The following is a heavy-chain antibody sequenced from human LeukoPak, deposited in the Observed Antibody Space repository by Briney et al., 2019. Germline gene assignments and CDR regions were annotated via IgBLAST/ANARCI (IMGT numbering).Heavy chain of an antibody. D-gene: IGHD6-6*01. CDR2: IKQDGSEK. CDR3: ARVASYAFDI. Sequence: GGSLRLSCAASAFTFSSYAMSWVRQAPGKGLEWVANIKQDGSEKYYVDSVKGRFTISRDNAKNSLYLQMNSLRAEDTAVYYCARVASYAFDIWGQGTMVTVSS. J-gene: IGHJ3*02. V-gene: IGHV3-7*01. CDR1: AFTFSSYA.